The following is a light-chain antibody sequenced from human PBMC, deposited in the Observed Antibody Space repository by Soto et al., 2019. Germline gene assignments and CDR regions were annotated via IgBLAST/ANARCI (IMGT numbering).Light chain of an antibody. V-gene: IGKV3-20*01. CDR2: VAS. CDR3: QQYATSPIT. CDR1: QTVSSSQ. Sequence: EIVLTQSPGTLSLSPGEGATLSCRASQTVSSSQLAWYQQIPSQAPRLLIYVASSRATGIPDRFSGSGSGADFTLTVNSLEPEDFAVYYCQQYATSPITFGQGTRLEIK. J-gene: IGKJ5*01.